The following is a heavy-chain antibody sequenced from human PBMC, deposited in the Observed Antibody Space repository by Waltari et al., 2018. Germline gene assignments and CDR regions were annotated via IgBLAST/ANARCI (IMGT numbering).Heavy chain of an antibody. CDR3: ARSPQGYCSSTSCYMGRWFDP. CDR1: GYSISSGYY. CDR2: IYHSGST. V-gene: IGHV4-38-2*02. J-gene: IGHJ5*02. Sequence: QVQLQESGPGLVKPSETLSLTCTVSGYSISSGYYWGWIRQPPGKGLEWIGSIYHSGSTYYNPSLKSRVTISVDTSKNQFSLKLSSVTAADTAVYYCARSPQGYCSSTSCYMGRWFDPWGQGTLVTVSS. D-gene: IGHD2-2*02.